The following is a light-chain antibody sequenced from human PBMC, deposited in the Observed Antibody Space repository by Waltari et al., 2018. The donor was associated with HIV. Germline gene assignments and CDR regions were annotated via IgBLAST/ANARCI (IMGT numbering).Light chain of an antibody. V-gene: IGLV4-69*01. CDR3: QTWGTGIQV. CDR2: LNSDGRH. Sequence: QVVLTQPPSASASLGASVKLTCTLSSGHINYVIAWHPQQPKKCPRFLIKLNSDGRHSKGDGIPCRFSGSSSAAERYLTISSLQSEDEGDYCCQTWGTGIQVFGGGTRLTVL. CDR1: SGHINYV. J-gene: IGLJ2*01.